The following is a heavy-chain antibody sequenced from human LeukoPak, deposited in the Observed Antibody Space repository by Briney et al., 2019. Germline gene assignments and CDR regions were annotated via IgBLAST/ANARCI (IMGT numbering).Heavy chain of an antibody. J-gene: IGHJ4*02. CDR1: GGTFSSYT. CDR2: INPKTGGT. CDR3: SRDLASTPHWEFDY. V-gene: IGHV1-2*06. D-gene: IGHD7-27*01. Sequence: ASVKVSCKASGGTFSSYTISWVRQAPGQGLEWMGRINPKTGGTDDAQDFQGRVTMTRDTSINTVYMELSSLRSDDTAVYYCSRDLASTPHWEFDYWGQGTPVTVSP.